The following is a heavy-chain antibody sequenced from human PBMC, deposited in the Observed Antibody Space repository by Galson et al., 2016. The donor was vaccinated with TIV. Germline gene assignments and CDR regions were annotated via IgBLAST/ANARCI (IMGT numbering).Heavy chain of an antibody. V-gene: IGHV3-30-3*01. J-gene: IGHJ4*02. CDR1: GFTFSKND. D-gene: IGHD1-1*01. Sequence: SLRLSCAGSGFTFSKNDMHWVRQAPGQGLEWVAVISYDGTNIYYGDSVKGRFTISRDNSKNTVYLQMSSLRHEDTALYYCAREAATTAYLDFWGQGTLVTVSS. CDR3: AREAATTAYLDF. CDR2: ISYDGTNI.